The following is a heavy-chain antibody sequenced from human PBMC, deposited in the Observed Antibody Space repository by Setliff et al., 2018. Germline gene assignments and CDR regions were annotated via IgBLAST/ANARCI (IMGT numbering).Heavy chain of an antibody. J-gene: IGHJ2*01. CDR1: GGSGSFSGYY. Sequence: SETLSLTCGVSGGSGSFSGYYWSWIRQPPGKGLEWIGEISPVGSTIYNPSLRGRVTMSVDTSNKRFSLKLSSVTAADTAVYYCARALILGWPRDYWYFDLWGRGTLVTVSS. V-gene: IGHV4-34*01. D-gene: IGHD7-27*01. CDR2: ISPVGST. CDR3: ARALILGWPRDYWYFDL.